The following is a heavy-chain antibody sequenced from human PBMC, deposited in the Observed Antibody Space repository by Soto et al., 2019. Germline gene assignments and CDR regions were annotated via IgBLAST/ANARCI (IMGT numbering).Heavy chain of an antibody. CDR1: GFTLRSYS. CDR3: ARDRGVGTIVRGVSDY. Sequence: GGSLRLSGAASGFTLRSYSMNWVRQGPGKGLQWVSSISSSSSSIYYADSLKGPSTISRDNAKNSLYLQMTSLRAEDTAVYYCARDRGVGTIVRGVSDYWGQGTLVTVSS. V-gene: IGHV3-21*01. CDR2: ISSSSSSI. J-gene: IGHJ4*02. D-gene: IGHD3-10*01.